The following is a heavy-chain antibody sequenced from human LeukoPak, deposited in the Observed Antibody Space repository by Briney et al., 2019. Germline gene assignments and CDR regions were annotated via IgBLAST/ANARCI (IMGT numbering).Heavy chain of an antibody. J-gene: IGHJ4*02. CDR2: IYTSGST. Sequence: KPSETLSLTCTLSGGSLSSYYWSWIRQPAGKGLEWIGRIYTSGSTNYNPPLKSRVTMSVDTYKTQFTLKLSSGTAADTAVYYCARDHSSSSYSLPGYWGQGNLGTVSS. CDR1: GGSLSSYY. D-gene: IGHD6-13*01. CDR3: ARDHSSSSYSLPGY. V-gene: IGHV4-4*07.